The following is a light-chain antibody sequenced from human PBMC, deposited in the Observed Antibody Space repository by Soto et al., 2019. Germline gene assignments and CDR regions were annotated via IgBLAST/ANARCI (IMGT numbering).Light chain of an antibody. CDR1: SSDVGGFNF. Sequence: QSALTQPASVSGSPGQSITISCTGTSSDVGGFNFVSWYQQYPGQAPKLVIYEVINRPSGISDRFSGSKSDNTASLTISGLQAEDEADYYCSSYRSGSILYVFGTGTKVPS. V-gene: IGLV2-14*01. CDR2: EVI. CDR3: SSYRSGSILYV. J-gene: IGLJ1*01.